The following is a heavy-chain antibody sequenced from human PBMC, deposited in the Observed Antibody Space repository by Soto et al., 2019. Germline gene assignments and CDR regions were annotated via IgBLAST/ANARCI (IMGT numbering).Heavy chain of an antibody. Sequence: QVQLVQSGAEVKKPGASVKVSCKTSGYTFTGYYLHWVRQAPGQGLEWMGWINPNSGGTNYAQKFQGWVTMTRDTSITTAYMELSRLRSDDTAVYYCAIEGLGRAVAGDFDYWGQGTLVTVSS. CDR2: INPNSGGT. CDR1: GYTFTGYY. CDR3: AIEGLGRAVAGDFDY. V-gene: IGHV1-2*04. D-gene: IGHD6-19*01. J-gene: IGHJ4*02.